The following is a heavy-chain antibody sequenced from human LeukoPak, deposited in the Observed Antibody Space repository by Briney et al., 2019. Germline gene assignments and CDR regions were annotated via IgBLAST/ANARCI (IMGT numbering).Heavy chain of an antibody. V-gene: IGHV3-64D*09. CDR3: VRGYSFGPYGMDV. D-gene: IGHD2-15*01. CDR2: ISDSGGST. CDR1: GFPFSSYA. Sequence: GGSLRLSCSASGFPFSSYAMHWVRQAPGKGLEYVSAISDSGGSTYYADSVKGRFTISRDNSKNTLYLQMSSLRTEDTAVYFCVRGYSFGPYGMDVWGQGTTVTVSS. J-gene: IGHJ6*02.